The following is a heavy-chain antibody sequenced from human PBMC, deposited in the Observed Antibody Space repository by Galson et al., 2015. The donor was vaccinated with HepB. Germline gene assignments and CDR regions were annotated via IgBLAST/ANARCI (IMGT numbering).Heavy chain of an antibody. V-gene: IGHV3-23*01. CDR3: ANGGDYVDWYFDL. Sequence: SLRLSCAASGFTFSSYSMNWVRQAPGKGLEWVSAISGSGGSTYYADSVKGRFTISRDNSKNTLYLQMNSLRAEDTAVYYCANGGDYVDWYFDLWGRGTLVTVSS. J-gene: IGHJ2*01. CDR2: ISGSGGST. CDR1: GFTFSSYS. D-gene: IGHD4-17*01.